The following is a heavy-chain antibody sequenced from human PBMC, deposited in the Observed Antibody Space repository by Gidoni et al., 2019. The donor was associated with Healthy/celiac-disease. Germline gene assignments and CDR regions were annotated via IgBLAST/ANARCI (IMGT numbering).Heavy chain of an antibody. CDR2: IYTSGST. V-gene: IGHV4-61*02. D-gene: IGHD6-13*01. J-gene: IGHJ4*02. Sequence: QVQLQESGPGLVKPSQTLSLTCTVSGGSIRSGSYYWSWIRQPAGKGLEWIGRIYTSGSTNYNPSLKSRVTISVDTSKNQFSLKLSSVTAADTAVYYCARVSSKGRANFDYWGQGTLVTVSS. CDR1: GGSIRSGSYY. CDR3: ARVSSKGRANFDY.